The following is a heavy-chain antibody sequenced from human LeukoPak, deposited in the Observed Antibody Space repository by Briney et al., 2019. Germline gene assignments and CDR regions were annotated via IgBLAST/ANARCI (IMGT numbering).Heavy chain of an antibody. CDR3: AKDVRVFGRRDGYKSGFDS. CDR2: ISYDGSDR. J-gene: IGHJ5*01. CDR1: GFSFSNYG. D-gene: IGHD5-24*01. V-gene: IGHV3-30*18. Sequence: PGGSLRLSCEASGFSFSNYGMHWVRQAPGKGLEWVAVISYDGSDRYYADSVKGRFTVSRDRSKNTLYLQMNSLRLEDTAVYYCAKDVRVFGRRDGYKSGFDSWGQGNLVTVSS.